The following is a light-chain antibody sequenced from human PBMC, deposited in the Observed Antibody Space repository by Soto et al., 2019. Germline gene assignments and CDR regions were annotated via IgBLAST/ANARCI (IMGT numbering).Light chain of an antibody. CDR3: CSHAGSKNYYL. CDR1: SSDIGGYDF. CDR2: GVT. V-gene: IGLV2-8*01. J-gene: IGLJ1*01. Sequence: QSVLTQPPSASGSPGQSVTISCTGSSSDIGGYDFVSWYQQHPGKVPKLLIYGVTKRPSGVPDRFSGSKSGNTASLTVSGLQADDEADYYCCSHAGSKNYYLFGPGTKVTVL.